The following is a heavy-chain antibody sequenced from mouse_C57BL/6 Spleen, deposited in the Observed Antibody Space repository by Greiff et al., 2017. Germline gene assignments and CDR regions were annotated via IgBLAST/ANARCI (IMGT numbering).Heavy chain of an antibody. Sequence: VQLQESGAELVRPGASVTLSCKASGYTFTDYEMHWVKQTPVHGLEWIGAIDPETGGTAYNQKFKGKAILTADKSSSTAYMELRSLTSEDSAVYYGTRVQDFYGSSYGYFDVWGTGTTVTVSS. D-gene: IGHD1-1*01. J-gene: IGHJ1*03. V-gene: IGHV1-15*01. CDR3: TRVQDFYGSSYGYFDV. CDR1: GYTFTDYE. CDR2: IDPETGGT.